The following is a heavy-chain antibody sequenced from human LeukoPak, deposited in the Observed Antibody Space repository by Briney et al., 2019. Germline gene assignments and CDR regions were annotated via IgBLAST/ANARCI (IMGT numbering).Heavy chain of an antibody. J-gene: IGHJ5*02. Sequence: GGSLRLSCAASGFTFSNAWMNWVRQAPGKGLEWVGRIKSKTDGGTTDYAAPVKGRFTISRDDSKNTLYLQMNSLKTEDTAVYYCVKDPSGGSWYFEPNWFDPWGQGTLVTVSS. CDR1: GFTFSNAW. D-gene: IGHD6-13*01. CDR2: IKSKTDGGTT. CDR3: VKDPSGGSWYFEPNWFDP. V-gene: IGHV3-15*07.